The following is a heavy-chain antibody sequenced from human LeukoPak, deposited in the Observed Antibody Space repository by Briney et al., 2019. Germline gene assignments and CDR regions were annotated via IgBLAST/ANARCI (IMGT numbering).Heavy chain of an antibody. CDR2: IYGDGGT. D-gene: IGHD2-21*02. J-gene: IGHJ5*02. CDR1: GFTVSSTY. Sequence: GGSLRLTCTVSGFTVSSTYMDWVRQAPGKGLEWVSLIYGDGGTVYADSVKGRFTISRDNSKNTLYLQMNSLRAEDTAVYYCAKRAYCGGDCYSGKYNWFDPWGQGTLVTVSS. CDR3: AKRAYCGGDCYSGKYNWFDP. V-gene: IGHV3-53*01.